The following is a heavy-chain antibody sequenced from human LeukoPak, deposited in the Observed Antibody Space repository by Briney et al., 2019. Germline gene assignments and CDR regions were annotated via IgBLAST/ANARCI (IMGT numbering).Heavy chain of an antibody. CDR3: AMRHSSSWHNWFDP. Sequence: ASVKVSCKASGYTLTSYDINWVRQATGQGLEWMGWMNPNSGNTGYAQKFQGRVTMTRNTSISTAYMELSSLRSEDTAVYYCAMRHSSSWHNWFDPWGQGPLVTVSS. CDR2: MNPNSGNT. V-gene: IGHV1-8*01. D-gene: IGHD6-13*01. J-gene: IGHJ5*02. CDR1: GYTLTSYD.